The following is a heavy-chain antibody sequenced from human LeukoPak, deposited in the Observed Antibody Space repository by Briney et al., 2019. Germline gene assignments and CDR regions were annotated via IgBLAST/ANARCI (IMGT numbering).Heavy chain of an antibody. CDR1: GYTFTDYY. CDR3: ARYTEVLRRHFEN. J-gene: IGHJ4*02. CDR2: INPLTGST. V-gene: IGHV1-2*02. D-gene: IGHD2-8*02. Sequence: ASVKVSCKASGYTFTDYYMHWVRQAPRQGLEWVGWINPLTGSTGYAQKFQGRVTMTRDTSISTTYMELTRLRSDDTAVYFCARYTEVLRRHFENWGQGTLVTVFS.